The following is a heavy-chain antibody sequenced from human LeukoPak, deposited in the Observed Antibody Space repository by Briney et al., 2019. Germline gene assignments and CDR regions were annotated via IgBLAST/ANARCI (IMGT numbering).Heavy chain of an antibody. J-gene: IGHJ3*02. CDR1: GYTFTSYG. D-gene: IGHD2-15*01. Sequence: ASVKVSCKASGYTFTSYGISWVRQAPGQGLEWMGWISAYNGNTNYAQKLQGRVTITTDESTSTAYMELSSLRSEDTAVYYCAKGRRYCSGGSCYSRGAFDIWGQGTMVTVSS. V-gene: IGHV1-18*01. CDR2: ISAYNGNT. CDR3: AKGRRYCSGGSCYSRGAFDI.